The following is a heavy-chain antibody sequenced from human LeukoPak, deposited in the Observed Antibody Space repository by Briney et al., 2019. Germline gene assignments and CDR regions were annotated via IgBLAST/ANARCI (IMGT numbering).Heavy chain of an antibody. V-gene: IGHV4-31*01. CDR3: AALPDPYYDFWRARSSRGQIDY. J-gene: IGHJ4*02. D-gene: IGHD3-3*01. CDR1: GGSISSGGYY. CDR2: IYYSGST. Sequence: TLSLTCTVSGGSISSGGYYWSWIRQHPGRGLEWIGYIYYSGSTYYNPSLKSQVTISVDTSKNQFSLKLSSVTAADTAVYYCAALPDPYYDFWRARSSRGQIDYWGQGTLVTVSS.